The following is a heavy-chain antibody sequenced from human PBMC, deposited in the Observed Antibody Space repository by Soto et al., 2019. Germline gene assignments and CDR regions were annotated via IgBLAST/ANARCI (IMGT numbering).Heavy chain of an antibody. CDR3: ARLFCSTTNCHSWFDP. J-gene: IGHJ5*02. D-gene: IGHD2-2*01. CDR1: GYTFTTFW. V-gene: IGHV5-10-1*01. Sequence: PGESVSIWCTGFGYTFTTFWISWVLQMPGKGLEWMGRIDPRDSYVNYSPSFQGHVTISLDKSISTAYLQWGSLKASDTAMYYCARLFCSTTNCHSWFDPWGHGTMVTVSS. CDR2: IDPRDSYV.